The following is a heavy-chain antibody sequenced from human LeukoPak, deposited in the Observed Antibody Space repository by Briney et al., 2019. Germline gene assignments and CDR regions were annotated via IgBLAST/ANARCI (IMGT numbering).Heavy chain of an antibody. CDR3: ARDYYYYYMDV. CDR2: INSDGSIT. Sequence: GGSLRHSCAAYGFTFGSHWMYWVRHGPGKRLVWVSRINSDGSITNYADSVKGRFTISRDNARNTLYLQMNSLRAEDTAVYFRARDYYYYYMDVWGKGTTVTVSS. CDR1: GFTFGSHW. V-gene: IGHV3-74*01. J-gene: IGHJ6*03.